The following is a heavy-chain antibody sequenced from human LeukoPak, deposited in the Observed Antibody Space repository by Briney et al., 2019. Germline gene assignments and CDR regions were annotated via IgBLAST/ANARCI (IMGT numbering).Heavy chain of an antibody. CDR2: IYYSGST. CDR1: GGSISSGGYY. CDR3: ARVGVIAARPYYYYMDV. V-gene: IGHV4-31*03. J-gene: IGHJ6*03. Sequence: SQTLSLTCTVSGGSISSGGYYWSWIRQHPGKGLEWIGYIYYSGSTYYNPSLKSRVTTSVDTSKNQFSLKLSSVTAADTAVYYCARVGVIAARPYYYYMDVWGKGTTVTVSS. D-gene: IGHD6-6*01.